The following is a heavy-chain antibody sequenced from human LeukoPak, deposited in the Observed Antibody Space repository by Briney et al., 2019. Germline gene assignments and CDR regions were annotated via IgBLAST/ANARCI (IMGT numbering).Heavy chain of an antibody. J-gene: IGHJ4*02. Sequence: PGGSLRLSCTASGFTFNGYSMNWVRQAPGKGLEWVSSISTSSSYIYYADSVKGRFTISRNNPKNSLYLQMNSLRAEDTAVYYCARNRGDPSYFDYWGQGTLVTVSS. V-gene: IGHV3-21*01. D-gene: IGHD4-17*01. CDR3: ARNRGDPSYFDY. CDR2: ISTSSSYI. CDR1: GFTFNGYS.